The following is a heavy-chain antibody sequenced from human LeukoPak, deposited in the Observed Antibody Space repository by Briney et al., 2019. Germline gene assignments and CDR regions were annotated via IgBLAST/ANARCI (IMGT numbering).Heavy chain of an antibody. CDR2: IYYSGST. D-gene: IGHD1-26*01. CDR3: AREEWELHFSDY. J-gene: IGHJ4*02. CDR1: GGSISSSRYY. Sequence: SETLSLTCTVSGGSISSSRYYWGWIPQPPGKGLEGIGRIYYSGSTYYNPSLKSRVTISVDTSKNQFSLKLSSVTAADTAVYYCAREEWELHFSDYWGQGTLVTVSS. V-gene: IGHV4-39*07.